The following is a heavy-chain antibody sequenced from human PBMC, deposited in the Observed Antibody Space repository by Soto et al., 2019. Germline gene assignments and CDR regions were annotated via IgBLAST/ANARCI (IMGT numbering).Heavy chain of an antibody. CDR3: AREPIFGVVSYYYGMDV. V-gene: IGHV6-1*01. J-gene: IGHJ6*02. D-gene: IGHD3-3*01. Sequence: SQPLSLTCAISGDSVSSNSAAWNWIRQSPSRGLEWLGRTYYRSKWYNDYAVSVKSRITINPDTSKNQFSLQLNSVTPEDTAVYYCAREPIFGVVSYYYGMDVWGQGTTVTVSS. CDR2: TYYRSKWYN. CDR1: GDSVSSNSAA.